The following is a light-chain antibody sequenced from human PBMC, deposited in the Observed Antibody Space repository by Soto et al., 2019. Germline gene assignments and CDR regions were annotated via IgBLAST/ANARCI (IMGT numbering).Light chain of an antibody. CDR2: DAS. V-gene: IGKV1-5*01. CDR3: QQYSSYWT. CDR1: QSISRG. J-gene: IGKJ1*01. Sequence: DIQMTQSPSTLSSSVGDRVTITCRASQSISRGLAWYQQKPGKAPNLLIYDASTLESGVPSRFSGSGSGTEFTLTISCLHPDDFATYYCQQYSSYWTFGQGTKVDIK.